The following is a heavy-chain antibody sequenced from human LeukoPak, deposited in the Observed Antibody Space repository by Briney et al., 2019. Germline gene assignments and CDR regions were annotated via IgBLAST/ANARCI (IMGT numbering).Heavy chain of an antibody. Sequence: PSETLSLTCAVYGGPFSGYYWSWIRQPPGKGLEWIGEINHSGSTNYNPSLKSRVTISVDTSKNQFSLKLSSVTAADTAVYYCARSVVVAATPTDYWGQGTLVTVSS. V-gene: IGHV4-34*01. CDR2: INHSGST. D-gene: IGHD2-15*01. J-gene: IGHJ4*02. CDR1: GGPFSGYY. CDR3: ARSVVVAATPTDY.